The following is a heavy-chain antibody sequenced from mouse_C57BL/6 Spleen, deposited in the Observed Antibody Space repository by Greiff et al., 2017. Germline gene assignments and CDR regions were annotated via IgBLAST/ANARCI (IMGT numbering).Heavy chain of an antibody. J-gene: IGHJ4*01. D-gene: IGHD1-1*01. Sequence: EVKVEESGGGLVQPGGSMKLSCVASGFTFSNYWMNWVRQSPEKGLEWVAQIRLKSDNYATHYAESVKGRFTISRDDSKSSVYLQMNNLRAEDTGIYYGTGDTTGGVYYAMDYWGQGTSVTVSS. CDR1: GFTFSNYW. CDR2: IRLKSDNYAT. CDR3: TGDTTGGVYYAMDY. V-gene: IGHV6-3*01.